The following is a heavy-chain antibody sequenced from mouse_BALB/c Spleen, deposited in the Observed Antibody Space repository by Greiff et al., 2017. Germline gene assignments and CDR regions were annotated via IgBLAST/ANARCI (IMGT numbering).Heavy chain of an antibody. CDR2: IWGGGST. CDR3: AKHGDYGSSHWYFDV. Sequence: QVQLQQSGPGLVAPSQSLSITCTVSGFSLTDYGVSWIRQPPGKGLEWLGVIWGGGSTYYNSALKSRLSISKDNSKSQVFLKMNSLQTDDTAMYYCAKHGDYGSSHWYFDVWGAGTTVTVSS. J-gene: IGHJ1*01. CDR1: GFSLTDYG. D-gene: IGHD1-1*01. V-gene: IGHV2-6-5*01.